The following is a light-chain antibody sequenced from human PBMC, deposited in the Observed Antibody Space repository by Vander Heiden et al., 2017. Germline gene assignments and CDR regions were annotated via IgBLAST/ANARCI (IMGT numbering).Light chain of an antibody. Sequence: QPALTQPASVSASPGPSITISCPGTSSDVGGYNYVSWYQQHPGKAPKLMIYDVSNRPSGISYRFSGSKSGNTASLTISGLQAEDEADYYCSSYTNTGTLGVFGTGTKVTVL. J-gene: IGLJ1*01. V-gene: IGLV2-14*03. CDR3: SSYTNTGTLGV. CDR1: SSDVGGYNY. CDR2: DVS.